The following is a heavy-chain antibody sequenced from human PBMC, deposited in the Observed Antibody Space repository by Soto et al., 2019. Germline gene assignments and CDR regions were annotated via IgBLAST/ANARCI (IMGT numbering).Heavy chain of an antibody. Sequence: PSETLSLTCTVSGGSISSSSYYWGWIRQPPGKGLEWIGSIYYSGSTYYNPSLKSRVTISVDTSKNQFSLKLSSVTAADTAVYYCARYVTIFGGPTPTKAFDEWGQGTLVTVSS. J-gene: IGHJ4*02. CDR3: ARYVTIFGGPTPTKAFDE. CDR1: GGSISSSSYY. CDR2: IYYSGST. D-gene: IGHD3-3*01. V-gene: IGHV4-39*01.